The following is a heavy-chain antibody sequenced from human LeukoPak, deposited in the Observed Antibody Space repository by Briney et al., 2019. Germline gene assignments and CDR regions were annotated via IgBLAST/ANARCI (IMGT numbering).Heavy chain of an antibody. D-gene: IGHD1-26*01. V-gene: IGHV4-61*02. Sequence: SETLSLTCSVSGGSISSSSYYWSWIRQPAGKGLEWIGRIYTSGSTNYNPSLKSRVTMSVDTSKNQFSLKLSSVTAADTAVYYCARRRDSGSLQHSDYWGQGTLVTVSS. J-gene: IGHJ4*02. CDR1: GGSISSSSYY. CDR3: ARRRDSGSLQHSDY. CDR2: IYTSGST.